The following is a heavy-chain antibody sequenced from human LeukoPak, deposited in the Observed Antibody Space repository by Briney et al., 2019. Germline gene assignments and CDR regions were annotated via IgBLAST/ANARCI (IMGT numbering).Heavy chain of an antibody. CDR3: ARAPYDSSGYYSYYFDY. CDR1: GGSISSYY. CDR2: IYYSGST. V-gene: IGHV4-59*01. J-gene: IGHJ4*02. D-gene: IGHD3-22*01. Sequence: PSETLSLTCTVSGGSISSYYWSWIRQPPGKGLEWIGYIYYSGSTNYNPSLKSRVTISVDTSKNQFSLKLSSVTAADTAVYYCARAPYDSSGYYSYYFDYWGQGTLVTVSS.